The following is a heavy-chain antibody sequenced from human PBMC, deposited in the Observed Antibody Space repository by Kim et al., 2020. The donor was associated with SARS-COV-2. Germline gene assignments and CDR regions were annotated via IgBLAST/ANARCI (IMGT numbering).Heavy chain of an antibody. J-gene: IGHJ5*02. CDR2: IYYSGST. V-gene: IGHV4-31*03. Sequence: SETLSLTCTVSGGSISSGGYYWSWIRQHPGKGLEWIGYIYYSGSTYYNPSLKSRVTISVDTSKNQFSLKLSSVTAADTAVYYCARDRESGGRANWFDPWGQGTLVTVSS. CDR1: GGSISSGGYY. CDR3: ARDRESGGRANWFDP. D-gene: IGHD2-15*01.